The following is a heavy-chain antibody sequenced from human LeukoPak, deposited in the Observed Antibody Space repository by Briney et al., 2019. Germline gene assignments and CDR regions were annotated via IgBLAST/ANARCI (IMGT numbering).Heavy chain of an antibody. CDR1: GFTFSSYA. V-gene: IGHV3-30-3*01. CDR3: ASGDSGSYYYYGMDA. D-gene: IGHD1-26*01. J-gene: IGHJ6*02. Sequence: GGSLRLSCAASGFTFSSYAMHWVRQAPGKGLEWVAVISYDGSNKYYADSVKGRLTISRDNSKNTLYLQMNSLRAEATAVYYCASGDSGSYYYYGMDAWGQGTTVTVSS. CDR2: ISYDGSNK.